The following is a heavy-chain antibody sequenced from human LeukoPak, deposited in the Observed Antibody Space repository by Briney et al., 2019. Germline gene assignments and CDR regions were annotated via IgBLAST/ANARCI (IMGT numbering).Heavy chain of an antibody. CDR3: AKVSRYSGYAFYYYYGMDV. CDR2: ISYDGSNK. CDR1: GFTFSNYG. Sequence: GGSLRLSCVASGFTFSNYGMHWVRQAPGKGLEWVAFISYDGSNKYYADSVKGRFTISRDNSKNTLYLQMNSLRAEDTAVYYCAKVSRYSGYAFYYYYGMDVWGQGTTVTVSS. D-gene: IGHD5-12*01. J-gene: IGHJ6*02. V-gene: IGHV3-30*18.